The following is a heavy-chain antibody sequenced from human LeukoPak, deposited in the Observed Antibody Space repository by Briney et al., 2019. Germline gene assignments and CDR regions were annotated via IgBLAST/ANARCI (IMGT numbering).Heavy chain of an antibody. Sequence: SETLSLTCTVSGGSFNSDGYYWNWIRQHPGKGLEWIGYIDSSGNTNYNPSLKSRVTISVDTSNNQFSLRLSSVTAADTAVYYCARGHPPNLDVWGQGTTVTVSS. CDR3: ARGHPPNLDV. V-gene: IGHV4-61*08. CDR1: GGSFNSDGYY. CDR2: IDSSGNT. J-gene: IGHJ6*02.